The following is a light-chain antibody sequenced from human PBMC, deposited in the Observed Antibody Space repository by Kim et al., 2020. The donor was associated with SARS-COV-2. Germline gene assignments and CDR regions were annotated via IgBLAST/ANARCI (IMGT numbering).Light chain of an antibody. CDR2: GKN. CDR3: NSRDSNDNVV. J-gene: IGLJ2*01. Sequence: ALGQTVSITCQGDSLRSCYATWYQQKPGQAPIIVIYGKNNRPSGIPDRFSGSSSGNTASLTITGTQAGDEADYYCNSRDSNDNVVFGGGTQLTVL. CDR1: SLRSCY. V-gene: IGLV3-19*01.